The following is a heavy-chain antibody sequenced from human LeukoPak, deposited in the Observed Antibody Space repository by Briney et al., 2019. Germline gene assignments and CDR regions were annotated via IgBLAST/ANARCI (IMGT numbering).Heavy chain of an antibody. CDR1: GYSFTSYW. CDR2: IYPGDSDT. V-gene: IGHV5-51*01. D-gene: IGHD3-22*01. CDR3: ARRRSYSEDSSGYLRPGAFDI. Sequence: RGESLKISCKGSGYSFTSYWIGWVRQMPGKGLEWMGIIYPGDSDTRYSPSFQGQVTISADKSISTAYLQWSSLKASDTAMYYCARRRSYSEDSSGYLRPGAFDIWGQGTMVTVSS. J-gene: IGHJ3*02.